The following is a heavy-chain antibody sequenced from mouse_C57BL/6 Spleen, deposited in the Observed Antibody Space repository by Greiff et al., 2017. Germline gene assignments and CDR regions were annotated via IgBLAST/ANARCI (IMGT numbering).Heavy chain of an antibody. CDR1: GFNIKNTY. CDR3: ARSQLGYWYFDV. J-gene: IGHJ1*03. Sequence: VQLQQSVAELVRPGASVKLSCTASGFNIKNTYMPWVKQRPEQGLEWIGRIDPANGNTKYAPKFQGKATITADTSSNTAYLQLSSLTSEDTAIYYCARSQLGYWYFDVWGTGTTVTVSS. CDR2: IDPANGNT. V-gene: IGHV14-3*01. D-gene: IGHD4-1*02.